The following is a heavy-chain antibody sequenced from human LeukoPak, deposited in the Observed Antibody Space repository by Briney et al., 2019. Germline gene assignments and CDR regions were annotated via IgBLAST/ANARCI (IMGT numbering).Heavy chain of an antibody. CDR1: GFTFSGSA. Sequence: GGSLRLSCAASGFTFSGSAIHWVRQASGKGLEWVGRIRSKADNYATEYAASVKGRFIISRDDSKNTTFLQMNSLKTEDTAVYYCTRVTTAAASDFDYWGQGTQVTVSA. CDR2: IRSKADNYAT. CDR3: TRVTTAAASDFDY. J-gene: IGHJ4*02. V-gene: IGHV3-73*01. D-gene: IGHD6-25*01.